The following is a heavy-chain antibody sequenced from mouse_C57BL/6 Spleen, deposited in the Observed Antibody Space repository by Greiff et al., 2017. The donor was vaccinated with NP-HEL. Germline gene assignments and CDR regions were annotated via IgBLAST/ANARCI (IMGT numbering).Heavy chain of an antibody. CDR2: FYPGSGSI. V-gene: IGHV1-62-2*01. J-gene: IGHJ1*03. Sequence: QVHVKQSGAELVKPGASVKLSCKASGYTFTEYTIHWVKQRSGQGLEWIGWFYPGSGSIKYNEKFKDKATLTADKSSSTVYMELSRLTSEDSAVYFCARHEEKYDYDGGWWYFDVWGTGTTVTVSS. CDR1: GYTFTEYT. CDR3: ARHEEKYDYDGGWWYFDV. D-gene: IGHD2-4*01.